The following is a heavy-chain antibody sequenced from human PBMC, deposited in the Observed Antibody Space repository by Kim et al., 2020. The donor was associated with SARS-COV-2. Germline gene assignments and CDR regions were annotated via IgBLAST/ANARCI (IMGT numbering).Heavy chain of an antibody. J-gene: IGHJ6*02. CDR1: GGSISSSGYY. CDR2: IYSSGNP. Sequence: SETLSLTCTVSGGSISSSGYYWGWIRQPPGKGLEWIGSIYSSGNPYHNPSLKSRVTISVDTSKNQFSLKLTSVTAADTAMYYCARGHNDIIRLDVWGQGT. CDR3: ARGHNDIIRLDV. V-gene: IGHV4-39*07.